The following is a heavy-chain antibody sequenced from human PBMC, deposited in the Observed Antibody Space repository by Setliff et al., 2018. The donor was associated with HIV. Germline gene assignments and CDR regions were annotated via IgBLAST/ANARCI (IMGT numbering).Heavy chain of an antibody. CDR2: IKQDESEI. CDR1: EFTFSEYW. J-gene: IGHJ3*02. D-gene: IGHD6-6*01. Sequence: GGSLRLSCAASEFTFSEYWMTWVRQAPGKGLEWLANIKQDESEIYYVDSVRGRFTVSRDNARNSLYLQMNSLRAEDTAIYYCARIYRSSWPFDACDIWGQGTMVTVS. CDR3: ARIYRSSWPFDACDI. V-gene: IGHV3-7*03.